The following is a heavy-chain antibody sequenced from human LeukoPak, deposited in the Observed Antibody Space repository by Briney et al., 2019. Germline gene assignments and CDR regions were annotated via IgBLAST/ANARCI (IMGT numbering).Heavy chain of an antibody. CDR3: ATKRSSNNFDY. CDR2: ISADTGDT. CDR1: GYTFTNFG. J-gene: IGHJ4*02. V-gene: IGHV1-18*01. D-gene: IGHD6-13*01. Sequence: ASVKVSCKSSGYTFTNFGVTWVRQAPGQGLEGMGWISADTGDTNYAQKLQGRVAMTTDTSTNTAYMELRSLRSDDTAVYYCATKRSSNNFDYWGQGTLVTVSS.